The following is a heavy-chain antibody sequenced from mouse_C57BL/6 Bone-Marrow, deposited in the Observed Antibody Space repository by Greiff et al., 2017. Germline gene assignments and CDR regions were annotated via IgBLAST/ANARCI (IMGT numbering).Heavy chain of an antibody. V-gene: IGHV1-81*01. D-gene: IGHD1-1*01. CDR3: ARSLRYYGSSYFDY. CDR2: IYPRSGNT. J-gene: IGHJ2*01. Sequence: QVHVKQSGAELARPGASVKLSCKASGYTFTSYGISWVKQRTGQGLEWIGEIYPRSGNTYYNEKFKGKATLTADKSSSTAYMELRSLTSEDSAVYFCARSLRYYGSSYFDYWGQGTTLTVSS. CDR1: GYTFTSYG.